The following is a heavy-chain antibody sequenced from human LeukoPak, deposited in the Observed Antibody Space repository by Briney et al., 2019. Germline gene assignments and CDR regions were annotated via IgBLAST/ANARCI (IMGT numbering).Heavy chain of an antibody. CDR2: ISGSGGST. V-gene: IGHV3-23*01. J-gene: IGHJ3*02. Sequence: GGSLRLSCAASGSTFNVYWMSWVRQAPGKGLEWVSAISGSGGSTYYADSVKGRFTISRDNSKNTLYLQMNSLRAEDTAVYYCAKGPSIAVAGLRGAFDIWGQGTMVTVSS. D-gene: IGHD6-19*01. CDR3: AKGPSIAVAGLRGAFDI. CDR1: GSTFNVYW.